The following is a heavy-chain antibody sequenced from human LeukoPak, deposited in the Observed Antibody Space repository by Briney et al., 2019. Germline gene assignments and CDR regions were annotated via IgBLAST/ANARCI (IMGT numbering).Heavy chain of an antibody. J-gene: IGHJ4*02. CDR1: GYTFTSYG. CDR2: ISAYNGNT. D-gene: IGHD2-15*01. V-gene: IGHV1-18*01. Sequence: GASVKVSCKASGYTFTSYGISWVRQAPGQGLEWMGWISAYNGNTNYAQKLQGRVTMTTDTSTSTAYMELSSLRSEDTAVYYCARDVVVAAKGRNYFDYWGQGTLVTVSP. CDR3: ARDVVVAAKGRNYFDY.